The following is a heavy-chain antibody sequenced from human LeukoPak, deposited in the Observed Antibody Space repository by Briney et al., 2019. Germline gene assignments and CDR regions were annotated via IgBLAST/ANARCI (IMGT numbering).Heavy chain of an antibody. CDR3: ARDAYFDY. CDR1: GFTFSSYA. J-gene: IGHJ4*02. V-gene: IGHV3-30*10. CDR2: ISYDGSNK. Sequence: GRSLRLSCAASGFTFSSYAMHWVRQAPGKGLEWVAVISYDGSNKYYTDSVKGRFTISRDNSKNTLYLQMNSLRAEDTVVYYCARDAYFDYWGQGTLVTVSS.